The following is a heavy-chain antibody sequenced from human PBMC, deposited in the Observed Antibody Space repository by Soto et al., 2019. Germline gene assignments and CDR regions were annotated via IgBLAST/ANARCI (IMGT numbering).Heavy chain of an antibody. J-gene: IGHJ3*02. V-gene: IGHV3-15*01. CDR3: TAMDKNHGPPGTFDI. D-gene: IGHD6-13*01. CDR1: GFILSNAW. Sequence: GGSLRLSCAASGFILSNAWMSWVRQAPGKGLEWVGRIKSKADGETTDYAAPVKGRFTVSRDDSKNTLFLQMDSLKAEDTALYYCTAMDKNHGPPGTFDIWGQGTMVTVSS. CDR2: IKSKADGETT.